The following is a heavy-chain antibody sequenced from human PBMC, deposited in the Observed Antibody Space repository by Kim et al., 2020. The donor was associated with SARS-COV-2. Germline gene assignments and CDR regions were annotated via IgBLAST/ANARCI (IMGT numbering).Heavy chain of an antibody. V-gene: IGHV1-69*06. Sequence: SVKVSCKASGGTFNSYAISWVRQAPGQGLEWMGGIIPIFGTANYAQKFQGRVTITADKSTSTAYMELSSLRSEDTAVYYCAIPDLTVTNVDWFDPWGQGTLVTVSS. D-gene: IGHD4-17*01. CDR1: GGTFNSYA. J-gene: IGHJ5*02. CDR3: AIPDLTVTNVDWFDP. CDR2: IIPIFGTA.